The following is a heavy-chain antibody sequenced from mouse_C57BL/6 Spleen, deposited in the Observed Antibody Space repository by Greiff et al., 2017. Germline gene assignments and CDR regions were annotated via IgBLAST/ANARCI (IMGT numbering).Heavy chain of an antibody. CDR1: GFTFTDYY. J-gene: IGHJ3*01. CDR3: ERYKGDSPFAY. D-gene: IGHD3-2*01. V-gene: IGHV7-3*01. CDR2: IGHKDNGYTT. Sequence: EVQRVESGGGLVQPGGSLSLSCAASGFTFTDYYMSWVRQPPGKALEWLGFIGHKDNGYTTAYSASVKGRLTISRDNSQSILYLQMKALRAEDSDTTYGERYKGDSPFAYWGQGTLVTVSA.